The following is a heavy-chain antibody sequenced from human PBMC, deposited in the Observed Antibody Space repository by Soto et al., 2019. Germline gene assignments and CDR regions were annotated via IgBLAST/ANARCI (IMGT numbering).Heavy chain of an antibody. CDR1: GHTFISSA. Sequence: QVQLVQSGAEVKKPGAAVKVSCRASGHTFISSAIHWVRQAPGQRPEWMAWINGGNVDTTYSQKFQGRVTLTRDTSANTDYMELSSLTSEDTAVFCCATTADSGTYYGGYYQGMDVWGQGTTVTVSS. CDR3: ATTADSGTYYGGYYQGMDV. V-gene: IGHV1-3*01. D-gene: IGHD1-26*01. CDR2: INGGNVDT. J-gene: IGHJ6*02.